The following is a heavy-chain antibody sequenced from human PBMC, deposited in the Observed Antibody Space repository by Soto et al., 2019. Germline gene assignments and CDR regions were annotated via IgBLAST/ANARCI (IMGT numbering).Heavy chain of an antibody. CDR2: ISYDGSNK. J-gene: IGHJ6*02. CDR1: GFTFSSYG. Sequence: QVQLVESGGGVVQPGRSLRLSCAASGFTFSSYGMHWVRQAPGKGLEWVAVISYDGSNKYYADSVKGRFTISRDNSKSTLYLQMNSLRAEDTAVYYGARTDRSVWRFFEWLHYYCYRMDVWGQGTTVTVSS. CDR3: ARTDRSVWRFFEWLHYYCYRMDV. V-gene: IGHV3-30*03. D-gene: IGHD3-3*01.